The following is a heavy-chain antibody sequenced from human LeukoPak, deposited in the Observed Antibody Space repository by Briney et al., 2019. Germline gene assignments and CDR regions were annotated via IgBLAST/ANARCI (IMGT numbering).Heavy chain of an antibody. CDR2: VNSDETTR. CDR1: GFTFSSYG. D-gene: IGHD6-19*01. J-gene: IGHJ4*02. V-gene: IGHV3-30*02. CDR3: AKGMGSGWTFDY. Sequence: PGGSLRLSCAASGFTFSSYGMHWVRQAPGKGLEWVASVNSDETTRYYADSVKGRFTISRDNSKNTVYLQMNSLRAEDTAVYYCAKGMGSGWTFDYWGQGTLVTVSS.